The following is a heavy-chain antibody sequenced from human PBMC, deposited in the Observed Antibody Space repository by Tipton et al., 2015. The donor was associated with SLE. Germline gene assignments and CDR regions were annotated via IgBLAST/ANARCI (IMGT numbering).Heavy chain of an antibody. CDR2: IHYSGTT. Sequence: TLSLTCTVSGGSISSYYWSWIRQPPGKGLEWIGYIHYSGTTNYNPSLKSRVTMSVDTSKNQFSLYLRSVTAADTAMYYCSRPRERDYNDGFDIWGQGTMVIVSS. CDR3: SRPRERDYNDGFDI. J-gene: IGHJ3*02. V-gene: IGHV4-59*01. D-gene: IGHD4-11*01. CDR1: GGSISSYY.